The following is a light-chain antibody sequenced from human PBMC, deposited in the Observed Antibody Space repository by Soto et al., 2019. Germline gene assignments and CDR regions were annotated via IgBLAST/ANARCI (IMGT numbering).Light chain of an antibody. Sequence: AQSTGTLSLARGERASISCRVSQSVSGSYLAWYQQKPGQAPRLLIYGASTRATGIPDRFSGSGSGTDFTLTISRLEPEDFAVYYCQRYSDSSITLGPGTRLQIK. CDR1: QSVSGSY. CDR3: QRYSDSSIT. V-gene: IGKV3-20*01. J-gene: IGKJ5*01. CDR2: GAS.